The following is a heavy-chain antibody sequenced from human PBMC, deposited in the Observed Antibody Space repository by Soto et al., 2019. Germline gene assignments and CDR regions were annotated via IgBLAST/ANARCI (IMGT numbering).Heavy chain of an antibody. V-gene: IGHV4-39*01. CDR3: SRLGTPVCIRRGDFDS. CDR2: IYYSVST. J-gene: IGHJ4*02. CDR1: DGAISSSGSY. D-gene: IGHD3-16*01. Sequence: VMQSHRCPVSDGAISSSGSYWGRIKKTPGKGLEWIGSIYYSVSTYYNPSLKSRVNILQDTSKNQFSLNLTSMTAADTAVYYCSRLGTPVCIRRGDFDSWVQGT.